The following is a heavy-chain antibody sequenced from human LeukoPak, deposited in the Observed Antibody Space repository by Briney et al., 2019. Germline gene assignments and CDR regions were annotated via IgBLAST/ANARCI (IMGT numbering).Heavy chain of an antibody. CDR2: INAYNGDT. D-gene: IGHD6-19*01. CDR3: ARGGQWLVTGWFDP. V-gene: IGHV1-18*01. CDR1: GYTFTNYG. J-gene: IGHJ5*02. Sequence: ASVKVSCKASGYTFTNYGVSWVRQAPGQGLEWMGWINAYNGDTHYAQNLQGRLTMTTDTSTSMAFMELSSLRSEDTAVYYCARGGQWLVTGWFDPWGQGTLVTVSS.